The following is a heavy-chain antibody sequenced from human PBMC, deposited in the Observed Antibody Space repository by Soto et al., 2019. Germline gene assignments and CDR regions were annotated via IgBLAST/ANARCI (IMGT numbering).Heavy chain of an antibody. J-gene: IGHJ6*03. CDR3: ARGRREGRFLEWLPHYYYYMDV. CDR2: MNPNSGNT. V-gene: IGHV1-8*01. CDR1: GYTFTSYD. Sequence: ASVKVSCKASGYTFTSYDINWVRQATGQGLEWMGWMNPNSGNTGYAQKFQGRVTMTRNTSISTAYMELSSLRSEDTAVYYCARGRREGRFLEWLPHYYYYMDVWGKGTTVTVSS. D-gene: IGHD3-3*01.